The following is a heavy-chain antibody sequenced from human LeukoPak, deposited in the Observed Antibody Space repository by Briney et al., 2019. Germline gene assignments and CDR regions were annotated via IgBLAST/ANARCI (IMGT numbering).Heavy chain of an antibody. J-gene: IGHJ5*02. V-gene: IGHV4-39*01. CDR2: IYYSGST. D-gene: IGHD6-19*01. CDR3: ARHSGGWYGNWFNP. CDR1: GGSISSSSYY. Sequence: SETLSLTCTVSGGSISSSSYYWGWIRQPPGKGLEWIGSIYYSGSTYYNPSLKSRVTISVDTSKNQSSLKLSSVTAADTAVYYCARHSGGWYGNWFNPWGQGTLVTVSS.